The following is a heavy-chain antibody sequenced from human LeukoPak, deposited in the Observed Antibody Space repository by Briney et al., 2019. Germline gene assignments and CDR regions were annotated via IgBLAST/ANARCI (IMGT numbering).Heavy chain of an antibody. Sequence: PGGSLRLSCAASGFTFDDYGMSWVRQAPGKGLEWFSGINWNGGSTGYADSVKGRFTISRDNAKNSLYLQMNSLRAEDTALYYCARKVGVYCSSTSCYAGAFDIWGQGTMVTVSS. CDR2: INWNGGST. V-gene: IGHV3-20*04. D-gene: IGHD2-2*01. CDR3: ARKVGVYCSSTSCYAGAFDI. J-gene: IGHJ3*02. CDR1: GFTFDDYG.